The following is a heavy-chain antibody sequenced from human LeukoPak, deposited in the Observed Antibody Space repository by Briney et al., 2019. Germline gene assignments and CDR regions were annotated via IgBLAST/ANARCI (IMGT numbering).Heavy chain of an antibody. V-gene: IGHV4-4*02. Sequence: SETLSLICAVSGGSISSSNWWSWVRQPPGKGLEWIGEIYHSGSTYYNPSLKSRVTISVDKSKNQFSLKLSSVTAADTAVYYCARHDFLWGSGRDYWGQGTLVTVSS. CDR1: GGSISSSNW. CDR3: ARHDFLWGSGRDY. CDR2: IYHSGST. D-gene: IGHD3-10*01. J-gene: IGHJ4*02.